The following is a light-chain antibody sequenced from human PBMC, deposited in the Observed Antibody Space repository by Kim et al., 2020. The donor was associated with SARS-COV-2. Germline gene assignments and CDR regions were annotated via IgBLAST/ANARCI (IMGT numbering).Light chain of an antibody. CDR3: SSYTSPNFNWV. CDR2: DVR. V-gene: IGLV2-14*03. Sequence: QSALTQPASVSGSPGQSVTISCTGTNSDIGTYDYVSWYQQHPGKPPKLMIYDVRERPSGVSNRFSGSKSANKASLTISGLQAEDEADYYCSSYTSPNFNWVFGGGTQLTVL. J-gene: IGLJ3*02. CDR1: NSDIGTYDY.